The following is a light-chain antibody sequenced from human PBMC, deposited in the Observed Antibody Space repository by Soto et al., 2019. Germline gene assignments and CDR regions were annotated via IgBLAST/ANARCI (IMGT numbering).Light chain of an antibody. Sequence: DIVMTQSPDSLAVSLGERATINCKSSQSVLYSFNNKNCLAWYQQKPGQPPKLLIYWASTQESGVPDRFSGSGSGTDFTLTISSLQAEDVAVYYCQQYYSSPWTFGQGTKVEIK. CDR3: QQYYSSPWT. CDR2: WAS. CDR1: QSVLYSFNNKNC. J-gene: IGKJ1*01. V-gene: IGKV4-1*01.